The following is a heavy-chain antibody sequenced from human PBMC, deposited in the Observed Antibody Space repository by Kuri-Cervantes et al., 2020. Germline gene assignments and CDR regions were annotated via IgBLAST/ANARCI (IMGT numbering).Heavy chain of an antibody. CDR1: GFTFSSYS. Sequence: GGSLRLSCAASGFTFSSYSMNWVRQAPGKGLEWVSSISSSSSYIYYADSVKGRFTISRDNAKNSLCLQMNSLRAEDTAVYYCARGIMITFGGVKAHYYGMDVWGQGTTVTVSS. D-gene: IGHD3-16*01. CDR3: ARGIMITFGGVKAHYYGMDV. CDR2: ISSSSSYI. J-gene: IGHJ6*02. V-gene: IGHV3-21*01.